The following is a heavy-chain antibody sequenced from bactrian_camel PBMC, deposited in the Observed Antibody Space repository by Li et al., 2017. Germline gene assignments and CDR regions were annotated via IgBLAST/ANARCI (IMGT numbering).Heavy chain of an antibody. D-gene: IGHD2*01. CDR3: AASDGSAYETARPPCVSHLFHL. V-gene: IGHV3S53*01. CDR1: GVTFDDAD. J-gene: IGHJ4*01. CDR2: INSDGST. Sequence: HVQLVESGGGSVHPGGSLRLSCTISGVTFDDADMGWYRQAPGSECEMVSAINSDGSTTYADSVKGRFTISHDYGKTTVSLQMNSLKPEDTAVYYCAASDGSAYETARPPCVSHLFHLWGQGTQVTVS.